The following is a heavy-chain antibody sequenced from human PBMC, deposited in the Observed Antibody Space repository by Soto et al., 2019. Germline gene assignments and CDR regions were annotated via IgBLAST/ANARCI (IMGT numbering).Heavy chain of an antibody. Sequence: QVQLQESGPGLVKPSEILSLTCTISGGSISGFYWGWIRQPPGKGLEWIGNIYYSGSANYDPSLRSRVTISLNTSKNQFSLNLNSVTAADTAIYYCARWTYCGGDCYWLDFWGQGTLVTVSS. D-gene: IGHD2-21*02. CDR3: ARWTYCGGDCYWLDF. V-gene: IGHV4-59*01. CDR2: IYYSGSA. CDR1: GGSISGFY. J-gene: IGHJ4*02.